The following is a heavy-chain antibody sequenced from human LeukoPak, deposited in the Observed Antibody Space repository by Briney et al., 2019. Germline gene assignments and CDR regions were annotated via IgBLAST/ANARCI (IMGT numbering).Heavy chain of an antibody. CDR3: ARVPVWFGPEFDH. Sequence: SETLSLTCTVSGGSISSYYWSWIRQPPGKGLEWIGYIYYSGSTNYNPSLKSRVTISVDTSKNQFSLKLSSVTAADTAVYYCARVPVWFGPEFDHWGQGTLVTVSS. D-gene: IGHD3-10*01. CDR1: GGSISSYY. J-gene: IGHJ4*02. V-gene: IGHV4-59*01. CDR2: IYYSGST.